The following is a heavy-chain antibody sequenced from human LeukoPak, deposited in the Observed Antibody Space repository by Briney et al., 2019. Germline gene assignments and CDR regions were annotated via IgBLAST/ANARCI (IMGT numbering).Heavy chain of an antibody. Sequence: GGSLRLSCAVSGFTFSSYGMTWIRQAPGKGLEWASTSDRDGNTYYADSVTGRFTISRDNSKNTLYLQMNSLRAEDTAIYYCAIDRSGSTHWGQGSLVTVSS. J-gene: IGHJ4*02. CDR2: SDRDGNT. D-gene: IGHD1-26*01. V-gene: IGHV3-23*01. CDR3: AIDRSGSTH. CDR1: GFTFSSYG.